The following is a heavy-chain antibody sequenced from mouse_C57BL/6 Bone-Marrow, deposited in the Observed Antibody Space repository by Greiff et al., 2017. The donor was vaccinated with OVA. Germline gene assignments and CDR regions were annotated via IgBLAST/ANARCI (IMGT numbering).Heavy chain of an antibody. J-gene: IGHJ2*01. V-gene: IGHV1-78*01. Sequence: VKLMESDAELVKPGASVKISCKVSGYTFTDHTIHWMKQRPEQGLEWIGYIYPRDGSTKYNEKFKGKATLTADKSSSTAYMQLNSLTSEDSAVYFCARLEGIPYYFDYWGQGTTLTVSS. CDR1: GYTFTDHT. CDR3: ARLEGIPYYFDY. CDR2: IYPRDGST.